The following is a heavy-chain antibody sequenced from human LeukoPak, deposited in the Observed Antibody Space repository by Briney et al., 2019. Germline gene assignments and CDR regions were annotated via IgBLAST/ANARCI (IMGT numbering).Heavy chain of an antibody. V-gene: IGHV3-9*01. Sequence: GGSLRLSCAASGFTFDDYAMHWVRQAPGKGLEWGSGISGSIGYADSVKGRFTISRDNAKNSLYLQMNSLRAEDTALYYCAKGRDKYQLLSKNWFDPWGQGTLVTVSS. D-gene: IGHD2-2*01. CDR1: GFTFDDYA. J-gene: IGHJ5*02. CDR2: ISGSI. CDR3: AKGRDKYQLLSKNWFDP.